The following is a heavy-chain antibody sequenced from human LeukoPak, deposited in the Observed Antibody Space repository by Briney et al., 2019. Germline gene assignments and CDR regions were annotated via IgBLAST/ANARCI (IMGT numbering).Heavy chain of an antibody. CDR3: ARDQALGYGWPTVLAIDI. Sequence: SQTLSLTCTVPGGSISSGGYYWSWIRQPAGKGLEWIGRVYTSGSTNYNPSLKSRVTISIDTSKNQFSLNLSSVTAADTAVYYCARDQALGYGWPTVLAIDIWGQGTMVTVSS. V-gene: IGHV4-61*02. D-gene: IGHD6-19*01. CDR1: GGSISSGGYY. J-gene: IGHJ3*02. CDR2: VYTSGST.